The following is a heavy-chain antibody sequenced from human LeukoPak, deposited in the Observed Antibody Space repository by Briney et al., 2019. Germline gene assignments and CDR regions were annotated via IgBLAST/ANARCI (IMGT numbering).Heavy chain of an antibody. CDR2: ISYDGSNK. V-gene: IGHV3-30-3*01. Sequence: GGSLRLSCAASGFTFSSYAMHWVRQAPGKGLEWVAVISYDGSNKYYADSVKGRFTISRDNSKNTLYLQMNSLRAEDTAVYYCARDTTYYDSSGYKIDYWGQGTLVTVSS. D-gene: IGHD3-22*01. CDR3: ARDTTYYDSSGYKIDY. J-gene: IGHJ4*02. CDR1: GFTFSSYA.